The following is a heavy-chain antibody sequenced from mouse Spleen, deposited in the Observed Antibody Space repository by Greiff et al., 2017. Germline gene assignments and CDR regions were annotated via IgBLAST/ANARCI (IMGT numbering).Heavy chain of an antibody. CDR2: IWGDGST. J-gene: IGHJ4*01. Sequence: VKLMESGPGLVAPSQSLSITCTVSGFSLTGYGVNWVRQPPGKGLEWLGMIWGDGSTDYNSALKSRLSISKDNSKSQVFLKMNSLQTDDTARYYCAREEGLTGTRDYAMDYWGQGTSVTVSS. V-gene: IGHV2-6-7*01. D-gene: IGHD4-1*01. CDR3: AREEGLTGTRDYAMDY. CDR1: GFSLTGYG.